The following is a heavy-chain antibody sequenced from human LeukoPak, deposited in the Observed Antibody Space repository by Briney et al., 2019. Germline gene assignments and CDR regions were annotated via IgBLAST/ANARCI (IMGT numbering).Heavy chain of an antibody. CDR2: IDYSGNT. CDR3: ARGSDSKSTYFDY. Sequence: SETLSLTCTVSGGSISRYYWNWLRQSPGKGLEWIGYIDYSGNTKYNPSLKSRVTISTDSSKNQFSLRLTSVTDADSAVYYCARGSDSKSTYFDYWGQGSLVTVSS. V-gene: IGHV4-59*01. CDR1: GGSISRYY. D-gene: IGHD5-12*01. J-gene: IGHJ4*02.